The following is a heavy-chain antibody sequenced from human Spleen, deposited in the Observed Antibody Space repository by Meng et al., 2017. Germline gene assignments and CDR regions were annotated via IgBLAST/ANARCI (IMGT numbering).Heavy chain of an antibody. J-gene: IGHJ5*02. CDR1: GYTFPDYW. CDR3: ARAVRRGTGNCLDP. CDR2: INPKSGDT. D-gene: IGHD3-10*01. Sequence: ASVKVSCKASGYTFPDYWLHWVRRAPGQGLEWMGRINPKSGDTHYAQRFQGRVTMTGDTSISTAYMELSGLRSDDTAMYYCARAVRRGTGNCLDPWGQGTLVTVSS. V-gene: IGHV1-2*06.